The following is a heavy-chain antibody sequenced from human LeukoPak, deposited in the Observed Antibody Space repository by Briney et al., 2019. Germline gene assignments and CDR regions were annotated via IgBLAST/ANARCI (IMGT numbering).Heavy chain of an antibody. CDR2: IYTSGST. CDR3: ARVQKLLSFGESYNWFDP. D-gene: IGHD3-10*01. Sequence: WETLSLTCTVSGGSISSYDWSWIRQPAGKGLEWIGRIYTSGSTNYNPSLKSRVTMSVATSKNKFSLKLRSVPAADTAVYYCARVQKLLSFGESYNWFDPWGQGTLVTVSS. V-gene: IGHV4-4*07. CDR1: GGSISSYD. J-gene: IGHJ5*02.